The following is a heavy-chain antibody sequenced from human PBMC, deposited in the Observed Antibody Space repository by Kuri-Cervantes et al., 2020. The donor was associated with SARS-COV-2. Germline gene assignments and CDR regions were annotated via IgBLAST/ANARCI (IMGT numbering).Heavy chain of an antibody. Sequence: GGSLRLSCAASGFTFADYGMSWVRQAPGKGLEWVSAINWNGGSTGYADSVKGRFTISRDDSKSIAYLQMNSLKTEDTAVYYCTRPLRGSYYVISDYWGQGTLVTVSS. J-gene: IGHJ4*02. V-gene: IGHV3-20*04. D-gene: IGHD1-26*01. CDR3: TRPLRGSYYVISDY. CDR1: GFTFADYG. CDR2: INWNGGST.